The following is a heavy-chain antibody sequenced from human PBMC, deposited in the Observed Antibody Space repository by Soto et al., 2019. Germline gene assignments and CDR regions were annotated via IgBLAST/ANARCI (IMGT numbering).Heavy chain of an antibody. CDR3: ARQKGY. CDR1: GYNVTDAW. V-gene: IGHV5-51*01. CDR2: VYPGDSQT. Sequence: GESLKISYKASGYNVTDAWIGWVRQMPGKGLEWLVIVYPGDSQTIYNPSFQGQITISADKSITTAYLKWTSLKASDSAMYYCARQKGYWGQGTLVTVSS. J-gene: IGHJ4*02.